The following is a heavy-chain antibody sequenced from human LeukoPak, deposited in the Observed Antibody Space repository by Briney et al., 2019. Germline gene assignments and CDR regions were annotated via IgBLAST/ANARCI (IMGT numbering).Heavy chain of an antibody. D-gene: IGHD6-13*01. V-gene: IGHV4-39*07. Sequence: SETLSLTCTVSGGSISSSSYYWGWIRQPPGKGLEWIGSIYYSGSTNYNPSLKSRVTISVDTSKNQFSLKLTSVTAADTAVYYCARVVSSSWEYYYYMDVWGKGTTVTISS. CDR1: GGSISSSSYY. CDR2: IYYSGST. J-gene: IGHJ6*03. CDR3: ARVVSSSWEYYYYMDV.